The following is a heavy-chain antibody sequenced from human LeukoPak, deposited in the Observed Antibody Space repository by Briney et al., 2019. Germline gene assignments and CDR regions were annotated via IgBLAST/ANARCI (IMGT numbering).Heavy chain of an antibody. D-gene: IGHD6-13*01. Sequence: SGRSLRPSCAASGLTFSSYAMHWVRQAPGKGLEWVAVISYDGSNKYYADSVKGRFTISRDNSKNTLYLQMNSLRAEDTAVYYCARARGGQQLVVDYWGQGTLVTVSS. CDR1: GLTFSSYA. CDR2: ISYDGSNK. V-gene: IGHV3-30*04. CDR3: ARARGGQQLVVDY. J-gene: IGHJ4*02.